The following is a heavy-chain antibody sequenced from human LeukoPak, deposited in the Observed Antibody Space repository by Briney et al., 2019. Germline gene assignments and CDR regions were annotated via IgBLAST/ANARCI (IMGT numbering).Heavy chain of an antibody. Sequence: SETLSLTCAVYGGSFSGYYWSWIRQPPGEGLEWIGEINHSGSTNYNPSLKSRVTISVDTSKNQFSLKLSSVTAADTAVYYCATYSSSSYYLDYWGQGTLVTVSS. V-gene: IGHV4-34*01. D-gene: IGHD6-6*01. CDR1: GGSFSGYY. CDR2: INHSGST. J-gene: IGHJ4*02. CDR3: ATYSSSSYYLDY.